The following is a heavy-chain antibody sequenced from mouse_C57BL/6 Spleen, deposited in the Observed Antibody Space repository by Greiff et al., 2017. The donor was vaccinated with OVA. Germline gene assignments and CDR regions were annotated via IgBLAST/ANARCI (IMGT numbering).Heavy chain of an antibody. V-gene: IGHV1-53*01. CDR3: ARTPPGTLYAMDY. J-gene: IGHJ4*01. CDR2: INPSNGGT. D-gene: IGHD4-1*01. CDR1: GYTFTSYW. Sequence: QVHVKQPGTELVKPGASVKLSCKASGYTFTSYWMHWVKQRPGQGLEWIGNINPSNGGTNYNEKFKSKATLTVDKSSSTAYMQLSSLTSEDSAVYYCARTPPGTLYAMDYWGQGTSVTVSS.